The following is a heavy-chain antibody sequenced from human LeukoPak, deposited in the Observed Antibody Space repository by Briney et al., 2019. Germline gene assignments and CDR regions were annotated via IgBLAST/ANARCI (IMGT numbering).Heavy chain of an antibody. J-gene: IGHJ3*02. CDR2: IHHSGNT. Sequence: SETLSRTCTVSGGSISSSYWSWIRQSPGKGLEWVGYIHHSGNTNSNPPLKSRVTISVDTPKNQFSLKLSSVTAADTAVYYCVRWQYCGGNCYFSAFDIWGQGTMVTVSS. CDR3: VRWQYCGGNCYFSAFDI. V-gene: IGHV4-59*01. CDR1: GGSISSSY. D-gene: IGHD2-21*01.